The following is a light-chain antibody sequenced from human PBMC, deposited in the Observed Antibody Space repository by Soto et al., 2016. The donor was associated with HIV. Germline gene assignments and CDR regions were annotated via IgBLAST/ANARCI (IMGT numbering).Light chain of an antibody. Sequence: DIQLTQSPSLLSASVGDRVTITCRASQGISNYLAWYQQRPGMAPRLLIYAASSLQTGVPSRFSGSGSGTHFTLTITSLQPEDFATYYCQQFGNSPYTFGQGTKLEIK. CDR2: AAS. V-gene: IGKV1-9*01. CDR1: QGISNY. J-gene: IGKJ2*01. CDR3: QQFGNSPYT.